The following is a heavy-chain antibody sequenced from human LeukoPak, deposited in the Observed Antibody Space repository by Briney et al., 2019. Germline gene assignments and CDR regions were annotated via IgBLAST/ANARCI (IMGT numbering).Heavy chain of an antibody. Sequence: GGSLRLSCAASGFTFSSYWLSWVRQAPGKGLEWVANVKVDGSEKYYVDSVKGRFTISRDNAKDSLYLQMNSLRAEDTAVYYCARAGRTFDYWGQGTLVTVSS. CDR3: ARAGRTFDY. J-gene: IGHJ4*02. CDR1: GFTFSSYW. V-gene: IGHV3-7*03. CDR2: VKVDGSEK.